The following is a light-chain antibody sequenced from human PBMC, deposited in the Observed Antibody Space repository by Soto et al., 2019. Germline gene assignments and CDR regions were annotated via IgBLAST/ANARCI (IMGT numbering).Light chain of an antibody. V-gene: IGLV2-8*01. Sequence: QSALTQPPSASGSPGQSVTISCTGTSSDIGGYNYVSWYQQHPGKAPKLMIYEVAKRPSGVPDRFSGSKSGYTASLTVSGLQAEDEAEYYCSSYAGSNIHYAFGTGTKVTVL. CDR3: SSYAGSNIHYA. CDR1: SSDIGGYNY. J-gene: IGLJ1*01. CDR2: EVA.